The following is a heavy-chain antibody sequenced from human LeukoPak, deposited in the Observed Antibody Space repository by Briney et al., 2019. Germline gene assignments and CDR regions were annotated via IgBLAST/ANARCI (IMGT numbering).Heavy chain of an antibody. Sequence: GGSLRLSCAASGFTFSSYSMNWIRQAPGKGLEWISYISSSSSTIYYADSVRGRFTISRDNAKDSLYLQMTSLRAEDTAVYYCAPDVAGTWRGPIDYWGQGTLVTVSS. CDR3: APDVAGTWRGPIDY. CDR1: GFTFSSYS. J-gene: IGHJ4*02. D-gene: IGHD6-19*01. V-gene: IGHV3-48*01. CDR2: ISSSSSTI.